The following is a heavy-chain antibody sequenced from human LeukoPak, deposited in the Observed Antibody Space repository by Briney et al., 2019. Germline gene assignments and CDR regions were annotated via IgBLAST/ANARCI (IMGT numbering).Heavy chain of an antibody. D-gene: IGHD3-9*01. CDR2: INHSGST. CDR3: ARSHTGGYFDWLLSGFDP. V-gene: IGHV4-39*07. Sequence: PSETLSLTCTVSGGSISSTIYYWSWIRQPPGKGLEWIGEINHSGSTNYNPSLKSRVTISVDTSKNQFSLKLSSVTAADTAVYYCARSHTGGYFDWLLSGFDPWGQGTLVTVSS. CDR1: GGSISSTIYY. J-gene: IGHJ5*02.